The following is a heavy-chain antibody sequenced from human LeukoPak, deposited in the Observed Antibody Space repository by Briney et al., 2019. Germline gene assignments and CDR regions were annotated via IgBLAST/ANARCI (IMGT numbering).Heavy chain of an antibody. Sequence: GRSLRLSSAASGFTFDDYAMHWVPHVPREGLGRGSRISWHSDSIDYADSVKGRFTSSRDNAKNSLYLQMNSVRAEDTALYYCAKADITMVRGPIVRWGQGTLVTVSS. J-gene: IGHJ4*02. CDR1: GFTFDDYA. CDR3: AKADITMVRGPIVR. D-gene: IGHD3-10*01. CDR2: ISWHSDSI. V-gene: IGHV3-9*01.